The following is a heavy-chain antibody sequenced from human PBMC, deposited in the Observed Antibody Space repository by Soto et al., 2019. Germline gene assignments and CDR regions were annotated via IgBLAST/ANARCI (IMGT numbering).Heavy chain of an antibody. D-gene: IGHD3-3*01. Sequence: GGSLRLSCAASGFTVSSNYMSWVRQAPGKGLEWVSVIYSGGSTYYADSVKGRFTISRDNSKNTLYLQMNSLRAEDTAVYYCARGAIFGVVKPPYYYYYMDVWGKGTTVTVSS. CDR2: IYSGGST. CDR3: ARGAIFGVVKPPYYYYYMDV. J-gene: IGHJ6*03. CDR1: GFTVSSNY. V-gene: IGHV3-66*01.